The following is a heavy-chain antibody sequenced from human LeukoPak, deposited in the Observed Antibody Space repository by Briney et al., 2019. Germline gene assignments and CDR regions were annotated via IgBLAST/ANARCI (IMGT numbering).Heavy chain of an antibody. J-gene: IGHJ4*02. CDR1: GFTFSNAW. CDR3: TTAYGDYGSGFDY. V-gene: IGHV3-15*01. CDR2: IKSKTDGGTT. D-gene: IGHD4-17*01. Sequence: GGSLRLSCAASGFTFSNAWMSWVRQAPGKGLEWVGRIKSKTDGGTTDYAAPVKGRLTISRDDSKNTLYLQMNSLKTEDTAVYYCTTAYGDYGSGFDYWGQGTLVTVSS.